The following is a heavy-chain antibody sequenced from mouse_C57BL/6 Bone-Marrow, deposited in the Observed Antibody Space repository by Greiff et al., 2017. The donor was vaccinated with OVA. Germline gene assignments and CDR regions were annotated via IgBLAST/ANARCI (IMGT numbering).Heavy chain of an antibody. J-gene: IGHJ1*03. CDR1: GYSFTGYY. V-gene: IGHV1-42*01. Sequence: EVQLQHSGPELVKPGASVKLSCKASGYSFTGYYMNWVKQSPEKSLEWIGEINPSTGGTTYNQKFKAKATLTVDKSSSTAYMQLKSLTSEDSAVYYCARYYFLDVWGTGTTVTVSS. CDR3: ARYYFLDV. CDR2: INPSTGGT. D-gene: IGHD1-1*01.